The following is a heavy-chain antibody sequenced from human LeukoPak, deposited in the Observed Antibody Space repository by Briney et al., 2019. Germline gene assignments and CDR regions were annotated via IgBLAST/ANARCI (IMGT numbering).Heavy chain of an antibody. Sequence: RASVTVSCKASGYTFTSYYMHWVRQAPGQGLEWMGIINPSGGSTSYAQKFQGRVTMTRDTSTSTVYMELSSLRSEDTAVYYCARAIAARLLIDYWGQGTLVTVSS. V-gene: IGHV1-46*01. CDR2: INPSGGST. D-gene: IGHD6-6*01. CDR1: GYTFTSYY. CDR3: ARAIAARLLIDY. J-gene: IGHJ4*02.